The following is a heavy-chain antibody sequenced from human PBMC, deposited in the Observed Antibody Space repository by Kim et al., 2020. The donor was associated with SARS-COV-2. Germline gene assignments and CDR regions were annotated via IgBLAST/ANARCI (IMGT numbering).Heavy chain of an antibody. CDR3: AAIYGYSGYEDFDY. D-gene: IGHD5-12*01. V-gene: IGHV1-58*01. J-gene: IGHJ4*02. Sequence: AKKCQERVTITRDMSTSTAYMELSSLRSEDTAVYYCAAIYGYSGYEDFDYWGQGTLVTVSS.